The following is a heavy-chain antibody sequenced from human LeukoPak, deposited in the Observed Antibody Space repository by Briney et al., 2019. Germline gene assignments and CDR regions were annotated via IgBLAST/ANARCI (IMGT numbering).Heavy chain of an antibody. Sequence: GESLKISCKGSGYSFTSYWIGWVRQMPGKGLEWMGIIYPGDSDTRYSPSFQGQVTISADKSISTAYLQGSSLKASDTAMYYCARLSLTNSDPPDYWGQGTLVTVSS. J-gene: IGHJ4*02. CDR3: ARLSLTNSDPPDY. D-gene: IGHD4-11*01. CDR2: IYPGDSDT. CDR1: GYSFTSYW. V-gene: IGHV5-51*01.